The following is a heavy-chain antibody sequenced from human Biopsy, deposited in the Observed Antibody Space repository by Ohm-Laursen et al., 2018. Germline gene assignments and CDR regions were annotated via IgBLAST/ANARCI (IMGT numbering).Heavy chain of an antibody. J-gene: IGHJ3*02. V-gene: IGHV3-48*03. CDR2: ISSSNTI. CDR3: AKGQAPDGYNYAFDI. CDR1: GFTFSNYE. D-gene: IGHD5-24*01. Sequence: SLRLSCAASGFTFSNYEMNWVRQAPGKGLEWVSYISSSNTIYYADSVKGRFTISRDNAKNSLYLQMNSLRVEDTAVYYCAKGQAPDGYNYAFDIWGQGTMLTVSS.